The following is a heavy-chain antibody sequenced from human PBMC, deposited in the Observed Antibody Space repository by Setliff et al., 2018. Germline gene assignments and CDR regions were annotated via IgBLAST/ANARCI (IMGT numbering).Heavy chain of an antibody. CDR2: TSSGSSYT. V-gene: IGHV3-11*03. CDR3: ARIRLCGGRVICPPGRYVDV. D-gene: IGHD2-15*01. J-gene: IGHJ6*03. Sequence: GGSLRLSCAVSGFTFSDYYMTWIRQAPGKGLEWVSYTSSGSSYTNYADSVRGRFAISRDNAKTSLYLQMSSLTAEDTAVYYCARIRLCGGRVICPPGRYVDVWGKGTTVTVSS. CDR1: GFTFSDYY.